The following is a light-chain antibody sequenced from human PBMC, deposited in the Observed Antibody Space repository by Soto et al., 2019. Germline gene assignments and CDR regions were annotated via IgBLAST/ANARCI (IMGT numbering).Light chain of an antibody. CDR2: KTS. CDR3: VEASLLPHA. V-gene: IGKV2-24*01. J-gene: IGKJ1*01. CDR1: ESLTLRDGNTY. Sequence: DIVLTQTPLSSPVTLGQPASISCKSSESLTLRDGNTYLNWLQQRPGQPPRLLIYKTSYRFPGVPDRFSGSGTGTDFTLKISKVEAEDVGVYYCVEASLLPHAFGQGTKVEIK.